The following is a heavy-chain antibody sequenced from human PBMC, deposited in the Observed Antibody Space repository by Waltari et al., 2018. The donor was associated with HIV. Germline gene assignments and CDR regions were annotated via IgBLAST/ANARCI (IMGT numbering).Heavy chain of an antibody. CDR1: GFTFSSYS. V-gene: IGHV3-21*01. CDR3: ARVGSGYTYYFDS. CDR2: ISSGNNYI. Sequence: ELQLVESGGGLVKPGGSLRLSCAASGFTFSSYSMTWVRQAPGKGLEWVSSISSGNNYIYYADSVKGRFTISRDNAWDSLSLQMNSRRAEDTAVYYCARVGSGYTYYFDSWGQGTLVTVSS. J-gene: IGHJ4*02. D-gene: IGHD3-22*01.